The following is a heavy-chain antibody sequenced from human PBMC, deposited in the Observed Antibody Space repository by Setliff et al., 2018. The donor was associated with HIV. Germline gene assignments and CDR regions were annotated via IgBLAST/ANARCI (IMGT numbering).Heavy chain of an antibody. D-gene: IGHD6-19*01. V-gene: IGHV4-4*07. CDR2: IHSSGSA. Sequence: PSETLSLTCTVSGDSINNYYWNWIRQPAGKGLEWIGRIHSSGSANYSPSLESRVTMSIDTSKSQFSLRLTSVTVADTAVYYCARELEYSSGWFLVDYWGQGALVTVSS. CDR1: GDSINNYY. J-gene: IGHJ4*02. CDR3: ARELEYSSGWFLVDY.